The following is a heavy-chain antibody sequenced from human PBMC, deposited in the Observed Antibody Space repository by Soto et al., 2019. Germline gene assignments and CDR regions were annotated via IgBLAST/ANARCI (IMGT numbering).Heavy chain of an antibody. CDR1: GFSFSDYA. Sequence: GGCLRLSCEASGFSFSDYAMHWVRQAPGKGLEWVAAISYHGSDKDYLDSVKGRFTVSRDNSKNTLYLQMKRLRAEDTAVNYCGSSHSITYYNNWRQGALVTISS. CDR3: GSSHSITYYNN. V-gene: IGHV3-30-3*01. J-gene: IGHJ4*02. D-gene: IGHD3-22*01. CDR2: ISYHGSDK.